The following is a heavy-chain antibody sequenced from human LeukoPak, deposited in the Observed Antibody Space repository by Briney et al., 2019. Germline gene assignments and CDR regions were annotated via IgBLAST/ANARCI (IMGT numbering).Heavy chain of an antibody. V-gene: IGHV4-38-2*01. D-gene: IGHD5-12*01. CDR2: IYHSGST. CDR1: GYSISSGYY. CDR3: ARQGSGYADWFDP. Sequence: SETLSLTCAVSGYSISSGYYWGWIRRPPGKGLEWIGSIYHSGSTYYNPSLKSRVTISVDTSKNQFSLKLSSVTAADTAVYYCARQGSGYADWFDPWGQGTLVTVSS. J-gene: IGHJ5*02.